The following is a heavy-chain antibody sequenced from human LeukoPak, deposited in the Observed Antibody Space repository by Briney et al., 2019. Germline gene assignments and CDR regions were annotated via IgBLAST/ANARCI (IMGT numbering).Heavy chain of an antibody. CDR3: AREKSDSIHYDFWSGYWGVSLDYFDY. J-gene: IGHJ4*02. D-gene: IGHD3-3*01. CDR2: INQDGSAK. CDR1: GFTFSRDW. V-gene: IGHV3-7*01. Sequence: GGSLRLSCAASGFTFSRDWMNWVRQAPGKGLEWVANINQDGSAKYYVDSVKGRFTISRDNAKNSLYLQMNSLRAEDTAVYYCAREKSDSIHYDFWSGYWGVSLDYFDYWGQGTLVTVSS.